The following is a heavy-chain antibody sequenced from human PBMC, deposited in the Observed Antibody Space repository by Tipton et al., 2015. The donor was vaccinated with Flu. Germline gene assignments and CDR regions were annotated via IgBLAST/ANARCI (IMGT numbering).Heavy chain of an antibody. D-gene: IGHD3-22*01. CDR3: ARAKSPGYYYDSSEGAYFDY. CDR2: IYHSGST. J-gene: IGHJ4*02. Sequence: SLRLSCAVSGGSISSSNWWSWVRQPPGKGLEWIGEIYHSGSTNYNPSLKSRVTISVDKSQNQFSLKLSSVTAADTAVYYCARAKSPGYYYDSSEGAYFDYWGQGTLVTVSS. V-gene: IGHV4-4*02. CDR1: GGSISSSNW.